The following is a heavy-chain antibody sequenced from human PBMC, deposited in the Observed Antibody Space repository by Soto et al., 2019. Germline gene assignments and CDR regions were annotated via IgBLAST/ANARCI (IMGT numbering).Heavy chain of an antibody. D-gene: IGHD4-17*01. V-gene: IGHV4-59*01. CDR3: ARDAGYGDRDEYFDY. J-gene: IGHJ4*02. Sequence: QVQLQESGPGLLKLSETLSLTCTVSGGSISSYYWSWIRQPPGEGLEWLGYIYYSGCTNYNPSLTSRVTISVDTSKNQLSPKRSSVTAADSAVYYCARDAGYGDRDEYFDYWGQGTLVTVSS. CDR1: GGSISSYY. CDR2: IYYSGCT.